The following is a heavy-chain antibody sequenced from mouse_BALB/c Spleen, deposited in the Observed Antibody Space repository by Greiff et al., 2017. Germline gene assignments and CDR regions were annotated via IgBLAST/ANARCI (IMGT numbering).Heavy chain of an antibody. CDR1: GYSITSDYA. CDR3: ARHYGNLYYYAMDY. V-gene: IGHV3-2*02. D-gene: IGHD2-1*01. J-gene: IGHJ4*01. CDR2: ISYSGST. Sequence: VQLKESGPGLVKPSQSLSLTCTVTGYSITSDYAWNWIRQFPGNKLEWMGYISYSGSTSYNPSLKSRISITRDTSKNQFFLQLNSVTTEDTATYYCARHYGNLYYYAMDYWGQGTSVTVSS.